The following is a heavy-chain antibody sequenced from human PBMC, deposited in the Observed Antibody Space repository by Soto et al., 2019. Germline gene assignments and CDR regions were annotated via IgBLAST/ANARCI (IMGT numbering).Heavy chain of an antibody. CDR3: ARMVRGSNIDYYHYMAV. CDR1: GYSFTSHG. CDR2: ISASNGDT. D-gene: IGHD3-10*01. V-gene: IGHV1-18*01. Sequence: QVQLVQSGAEVKKPGASVKVSCKASGYSFTSHGISWVRQAPGQGLEWMAWISASNGDTNYAQKFQGRVTVTTNTPTSTGYMELRSLRSEDTAVYYCARMVRGSNIDYYHYMAVWGKGTTVTVSS. J-gene: IGHJ6*03.